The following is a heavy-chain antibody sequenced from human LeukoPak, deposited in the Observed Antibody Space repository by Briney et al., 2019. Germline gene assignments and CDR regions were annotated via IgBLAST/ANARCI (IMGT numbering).Heavy chain of an antibody. Sequence: GRSLRLSCAASGFTFSSYAMHWVRQAPGKGLEWVAVISYDGSNKYYADSVKGRFTISRDNSKNTLYLQMNSLRAEDTAVYYCARDEYGDYLFDYWGQGTLVTVSS. D-gene: IGHD4-17*01. V-gene: IGHV3-30-3*01. CDR3: ARDEYGDYLFDY. CDR2: ISYDGSNK. J-gene: IGHJ4*02. CDR1: GFTFSSYA.